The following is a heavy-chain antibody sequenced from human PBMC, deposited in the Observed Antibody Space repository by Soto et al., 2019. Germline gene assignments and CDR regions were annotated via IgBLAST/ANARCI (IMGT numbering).Heavy chain of an antibody. V-gene: IGHV3-21*01. J-gene: IGHJ3*02. Sequence: GGSLRLSCAASGFTFSSYSMNWVRQAPGKGLEWVSSISRSAGNTYYADSVKGRFTISRDNAKNSMYLQMNSLRAEDTAVYYCARDQVPGLDAFDIWGQGTMVTVSS. CDR1: GFTFSSYS. CDR3: ARDQVPGLDAFDI. CDR2: ISRSAGNT.